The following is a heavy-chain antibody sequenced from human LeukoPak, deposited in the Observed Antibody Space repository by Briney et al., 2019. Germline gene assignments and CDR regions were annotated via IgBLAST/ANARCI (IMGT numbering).Heavy chain of an antibody. Sequence: GASVKVSCKASGYTFTSYGISWVRQAPGQGLEWMGWISAYNGNTNYAQKLQGRVTMTTDTSTSTAYMELRSLRSDDTAVYYSARGGDIVVGDGDAFDIWGQGTMVTVSS. D-gene: IGHD2-15*01. CDR1: GYTFTSYG. CDR2: ISAYNGNT. V-gene: IGHV1-18*01. J-gene: IGHJ3*02. CDR3: ARGGDIVVGDGDAFDI.